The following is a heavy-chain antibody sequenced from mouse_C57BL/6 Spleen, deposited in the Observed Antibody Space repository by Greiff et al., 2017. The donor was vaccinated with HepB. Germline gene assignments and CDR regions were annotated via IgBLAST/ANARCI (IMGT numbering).Heavy chain of an antibody. CDR2: IYPRSGNT. CDR1: GYTFTSYG. V-gene: IGHV1-81*01. CDR3: ARGDYGNYEAMDY. Sequence: QVHVKQSGAELARPGASVKLSCKASGYTFTSYGISWVKQRTGQGLEWIGEIYPRSGNTYYNEKFKGKATLTADKSSSTAYMELRSLTSEDSAVYFCARGDYGNYEAMDYWGQGTSVTVSS. D-gene: IGHD2-1*01. J-gene: IGHJ4*01.